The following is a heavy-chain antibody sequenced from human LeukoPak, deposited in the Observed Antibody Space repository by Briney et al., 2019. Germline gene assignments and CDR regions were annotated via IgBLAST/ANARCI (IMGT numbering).Heavy chain of an antibody. V-gene: IGHV3-30*04. Sequence: GGSLRLSCAASRFAFNTYAMHWVRQPLGKGPEWVAVISYDGSKKFYADAVKGRFTISRDNSKNTLYLQLNSLRGDDTAVYYCTRNSGWYGVSWGQGTLVTVSS. CDR3: TRNSGWYGVS. CDR2: ISYDGSKK. CDR1: RFAFNTYA. D-gene: IGHD6-19*01. J-gene: IGHJ4*02.